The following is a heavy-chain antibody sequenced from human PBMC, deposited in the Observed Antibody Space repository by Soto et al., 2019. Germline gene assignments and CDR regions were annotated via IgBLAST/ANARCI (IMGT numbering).Heavy chain of an antibody. D-gene: IGHD5-18*01. CDR3: ASGYTVRGPTPLDY. CDR2: VYYSGSA. CDR1: GGSIRSYY. J-gene: IGHJ4*02. V-gene: IGHV4-59*01. Sequence: PSETLSLTCNVSGGSIRSYYWNWIRQPPGKTLEWIGDVYYSGSANYNPSLKSRVTISVDMSRNQFSLKLNSVTAADTAVYYSASGYTVRGPTPLDYWGQGTLVTVS.